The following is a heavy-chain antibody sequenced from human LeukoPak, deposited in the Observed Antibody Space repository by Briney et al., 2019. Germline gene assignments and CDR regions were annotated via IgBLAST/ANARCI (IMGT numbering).Heavy chain of an antibody. V-gene: IGHV4-39*01. CDR3: AVVVAATGERDSTDWFDP. CDR1: GGSISSTSYY. J-gene: IGHJ5*02. CDR2: IYYSGST. D-gene: IGHD2-15*01. Sequence: SETLSLTCTVSGGSISSTSYYWGWIRQPPGKGLEWIGNIYYSGSTYYNPSLNSRVTISVDTSKNQFSLKLSSVTAADTAVYYCAVVVAATGERDSTDWFDPWGQGTLVTVSS.